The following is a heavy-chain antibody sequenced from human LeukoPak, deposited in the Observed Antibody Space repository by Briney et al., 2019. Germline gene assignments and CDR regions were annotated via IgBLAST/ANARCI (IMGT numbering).Heavy chain of an antibody. V-gene: IGHV4-30-2*02. Sequence: SSQTLSLTCAVSGGSISSGGYSWSWIRQPPGKGLEWIGYIYHSGSTYYNPSLKSRVTISVDTSKNQFSLKLSSVTAADTAVYYCARAPVDCGGDCYGPFDYWGQGTLVTVSS. J-gene: IGHJ4*02. CDR2: IYHSGST. CDR1: GGSISSGGYS. D-gene: IGHD2-21*02. CDR3: ARAPVDCGGDCYGPFDY.